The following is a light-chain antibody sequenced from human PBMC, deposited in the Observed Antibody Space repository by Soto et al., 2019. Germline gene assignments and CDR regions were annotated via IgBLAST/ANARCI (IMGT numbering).Light chain of an antibody. CDR3: QQYNTWPPIT. J-gene: IGKJ5*01. CDR1: QNISRS. Sequence: EIVMTQSPVTLSVSPGERATLSCRASQNISRSLAWYQQKPGQGPSLLIYGTSTRAGGVPARFSGGGSGTEFTLTITSLQSEDFAVYYCQQYNTWPPITFGQGTRLENK. V-gene: IGKV3-15*01. CDR2: GTS.